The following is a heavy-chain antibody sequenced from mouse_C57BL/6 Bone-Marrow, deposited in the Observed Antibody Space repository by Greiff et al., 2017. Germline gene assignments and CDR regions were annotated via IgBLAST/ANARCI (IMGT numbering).Heavy chain of an antibody. CDR1: GYSITSDY. CDR3: ASRVASSGPAWFAY. J-gene: IGHJ3*01. V-gene: IGHV3-8*01. CDR2: ISYSGST. Sequence: EVNVVESGPGLAKPSQTLSLTCSVTGYSITSDYWNWIRKFPGNKLEYMGYISYSGSTYYNPSLNSRISITRDTSKNQYYLQLNSVTTEDTATYXCASRVASSGPAWFAYWGQGTLVTVSA. D-gene: IGHD3-2*02.